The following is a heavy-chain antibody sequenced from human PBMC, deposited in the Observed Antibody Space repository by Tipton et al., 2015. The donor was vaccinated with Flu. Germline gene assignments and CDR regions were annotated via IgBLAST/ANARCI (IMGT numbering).Heavy chain of an antibody. Sequence: SLRLSCAASGFTFRGYWMSWVRQAPGQGLEWVANIKQDGSAKYYVDSVKGRFTISIDNAKNSVYLQMNSLRAEDTAVYYCAKWRGGTSSSSDYWGQGTLVTVSS. CDR2: IKQDGSAK. D-gene: IGHD6-6*01. CDR3: AKWRGGTSSSSDY. CDR1: GFTFRGYW. V-gene: IGHV3-7*01. J-gene: IGHJ4*02.